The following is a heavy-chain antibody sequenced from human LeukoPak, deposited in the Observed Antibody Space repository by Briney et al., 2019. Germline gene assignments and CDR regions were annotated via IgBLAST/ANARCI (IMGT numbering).Heavy chain of an antibody. D-gene: IGHD1-14*01. Sequence: SETLSLTCTVSGGSFSNYYWSWIRQPAGKGLEWIGRIYTSGSTNYNPSVKSRVTMSVDTSNNQFSLKLTSVTTADTAVYYCARQPPQYYGMDVWGQGTTVTVSS. V-gene: IGHV4-4*07. CDR2: IYTSGST. CDR1: GGSFSNYY. CDR3: ARQPPQYYGMDV. J-gene: IGHJ6*02.